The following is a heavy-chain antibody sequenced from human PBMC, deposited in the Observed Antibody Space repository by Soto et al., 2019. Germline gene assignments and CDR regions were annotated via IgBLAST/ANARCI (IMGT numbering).Heavy chain of an antibody. D-gene: IGHD2-15*01. J-gene: IGHJ4*02. CDR2: INPSGGST. V-gene: IGHV1-46*01. Sequence: GASVKVSCKASGYTFTSYYMHWVRQAPGQGLEWMGIINPSGGSTSYAQKFQGRVTMTRDTSTSTVYMELSSQRSEDTAVYYCAREDCSGGSCYPVAPYFDYWGQGTLVTVSS. CDR3: AREDCSGGSCYPVAPYFDY. CDR1: GYTFTSYY.